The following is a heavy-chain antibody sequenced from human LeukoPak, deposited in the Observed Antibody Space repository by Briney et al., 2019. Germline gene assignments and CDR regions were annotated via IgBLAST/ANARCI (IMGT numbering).Heavy chain of an antibody. J-gene: IGHJ6*03. CDR1: GFTFSSYA. CDR2: ISCSGGST. CDR3: ARDGAGYGYYMDV. Sequence: GQSLRLSCAASGFTFSSYAMSWVRQAAGKGLEWDSAISCSGGSTYYADSVKGRFTISRDNSKNTLYLQMNSLRAEDTAVYYCARDGAGYGYYMDVWGKETTVTVSS. D-gene: IGHD5-12*01. V-gene: IGHV3-23*01.